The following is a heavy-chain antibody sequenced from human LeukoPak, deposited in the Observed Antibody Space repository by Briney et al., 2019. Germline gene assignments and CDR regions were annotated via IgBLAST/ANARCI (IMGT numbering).Heavy chain of an antibody. CDR3: ARRVVNNRNWYFNL. D-gene: IGHD4-23*01. CDR2: IYPDDSDI. CDR1: GYTFTSYW. V-gene: IGHV5-51*01. Sequence: GESLKISCKGFGYTFTSYWIGWVRQMPGKGLEWMGIIYPDDSDITYSPSFQGQGTISADKSISTAYLQWSSLKASDTAMYYCARRVVNNRNWYFNLWGRGTLVTVSS. J-gene: IGHJ2*01.